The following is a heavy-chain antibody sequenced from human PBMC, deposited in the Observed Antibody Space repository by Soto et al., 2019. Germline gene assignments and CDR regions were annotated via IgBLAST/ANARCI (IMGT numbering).Heavy chain of an antibody. Sequence: SETLSLTCAVSGYSISSGYYWGWLRQPPGKGLEWIGSIYHGGSTYYNPSLNSRVTLSIDMTNNHVSLILNSVTADDTAVYYCAKLKGAAAGLFDSWGQGTLVTVSS. J-gene: IGHJ4*02. CDR2: IYHGGST. V-gene: IGHV4-38-2*01. D-gene: IGHD6-13*01. CDR3: AKLKGAAAGLFDS. CDR1: GYSISSGYY.